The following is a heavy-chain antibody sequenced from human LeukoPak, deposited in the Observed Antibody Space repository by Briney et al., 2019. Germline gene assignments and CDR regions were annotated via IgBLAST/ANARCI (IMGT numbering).Heavy chain of an antibody. V-gene: IGHV3-7*01. Sequence: GGSLRLSCAASGFTFSSYRMSWVRQAPGKGLEWVANIRHDGSEKYYVDSVKGRFTISRDNAKDSLYLQMNSLRVEDTAVYYCARGGSRQYNFWGQGTLVTASS. D-gene: IGHD5-18*01. CDR2: IRHDGSEK. CDR1: GFTFSSYR. CDR3: ARGGSRQYNF. J-gene: IGHJ4*02.